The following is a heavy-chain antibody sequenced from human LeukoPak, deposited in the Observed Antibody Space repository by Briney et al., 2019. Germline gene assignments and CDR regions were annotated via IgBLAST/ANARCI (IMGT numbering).Heavy chain of an antibody. J-gene: IGHJ5*02. D-gene: IGHD4-11*01. CDR3: ARDSRPSLTTVISLDWFDP. V-gene: IGHV3-30-3*01. CDR2: ISYDGSNK. Sequence: GGSLRLSCAASGFTFSSYAMHWVRQAPGKGLEWVAVISYDGSNKYYADSVKGRFTISRDNSKNTLYLQMNSLRAEDTAVCYCARDSRPSLTTVISLDWFDPWGQGTLVTVSS. CDR1: GFTFSSYA.